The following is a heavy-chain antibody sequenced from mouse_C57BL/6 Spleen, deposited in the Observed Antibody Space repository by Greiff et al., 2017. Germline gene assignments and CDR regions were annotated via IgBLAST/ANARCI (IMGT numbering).Heavy chain of an antibody. J-gene: IGHJ4*01. Sequence: EVKLMESGPGLVKPSQSLSLTCSVTGYSITSGYYWNWIRQFPGNKLEWMGYISYDGSNNYNPSLKNRISITRDTSKNQFFLKLNSVTTEDTATYYCATSKGYAMDYWGQGTSVTVSS. V-gene: IGHV3-6*01. CDR2: ISYDGSN. D-gene: IGHD2-10*02. CDR3: ATSKGYAMDY. CDR1: GYSITSGYY.